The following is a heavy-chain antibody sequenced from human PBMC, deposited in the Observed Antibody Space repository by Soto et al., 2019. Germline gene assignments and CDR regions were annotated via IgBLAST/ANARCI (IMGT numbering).Heavy chain of an antibody. J-gene: IGHJ5*02. D-gene: IGHD2-2*01. V-gene: IGHV1-8*01. Sequence: QVQLVQSGAEVKKPGASVKVSCKASGYTFTSYDINWVRQATGHGLEWMGWMNPNSGNTGYAQKLQGRVTMTSNTSVSTAYMELSSLRSEDTAVYYCARGNLGYCSCTSCHDWFDPWGQGTLVTVSS. CDR3: ARGNLGYCSCTSCHDWFDP. CDR1: GYTFTSYD. CDR2: MNPNSGNT.